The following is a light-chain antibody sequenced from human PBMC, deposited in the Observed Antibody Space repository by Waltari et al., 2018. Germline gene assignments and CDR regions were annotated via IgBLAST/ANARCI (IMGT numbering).Light chain of an antibody. CDR2: GAS. CDR3: QHYVRLPVT. Sequence: EIMLTQSPGTLSLSPGERATLSCRTSQSIGRSLAWYQQKPGQAPRLLIYGASSRATDIPDRFSGSGSGTDFSLTINTLEPEDSALYYCQHYVRLPVTFGQGTKVVIK. V-gene: IGKV3-20*01. J-gene: IGKJ1*01. CDR1: QSIGRS.